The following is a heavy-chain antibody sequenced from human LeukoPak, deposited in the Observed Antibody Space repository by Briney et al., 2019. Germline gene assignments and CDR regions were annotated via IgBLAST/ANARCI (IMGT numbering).Heavy chain of an antibody. Sequence: GGSLRLSCAAAGFTFSSYAMSWVSQAPGKGLEWVSAISGSGGSTYYADSVKGRFTISRDNSKNTLYLQMNSLRAEGTAVYYCAKVSSSGWYNPETDAFDIWGQGTMVTVSS. CDR2: ISGSGGST. J-gene: IGHJ3*02. D-gene: IGHD6-19*01. V-gene: IGHV3-23*01. CDR3: AKVSSSGWYNPETDAFDI. CDR1: GFTFSSYA.